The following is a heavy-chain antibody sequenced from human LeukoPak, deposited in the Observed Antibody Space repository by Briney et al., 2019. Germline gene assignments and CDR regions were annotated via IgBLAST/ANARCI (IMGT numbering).Heavy chain of an antibody. CDR3: ARPPRVVPAPDY. CDR2: VKQDGSEK. V-gene: IGHV3-7*01. J-gene: IGHJ4*02. Sequence: PGGSLRLSYAASGFTFSSYWMSWVRQAPGKGLEWVANVKQDGSEKYYVDSVKGRFTISRDNAKNSLFLQMNSLRGEDTAVYYCARPPRVVPAPDYWGQGTLVTVSS. D-gene: IGHD2-2*01. CDR1: GFTFSSYW.